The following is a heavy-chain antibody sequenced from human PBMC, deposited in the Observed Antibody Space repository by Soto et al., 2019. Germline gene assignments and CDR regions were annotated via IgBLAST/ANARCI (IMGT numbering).Heavy chain of an antibody. CDR1: GFTFSSYG. D-gene: IGHD3-3*01. V-gene: IGHV3-30*18. Sequence: GGSLRLSCAASGFTFSSYGMHWVRQAPGKGLEWVAVISYDGSNKYYADSVKGRFTISRDNSKNTLYLQMNSLRAEDTAVYYCAKDRARDFWSGHNDYWGQGTLVTVSS. CDR3: AKDRARDFWSGHNDY. J-gene: IGHJ4*02. CDR2: ISYDGSNK.